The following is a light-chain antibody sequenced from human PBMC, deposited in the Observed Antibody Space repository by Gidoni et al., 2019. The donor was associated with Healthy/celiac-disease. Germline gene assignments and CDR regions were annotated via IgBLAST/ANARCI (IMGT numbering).Light chain of an antibody. CDR1: QAISNY. CDR2: DAS. J-gene: IGKJ2*01. Sequence: DIQMTQSPSSLSASVGDRVTITCQASQAISNYFNWYQQKPGKAPTLLIYDASNLETGVPSRLRGSGSGTDFTFTISSMQPEDIATYYCQQYDNLPRYTFXXXTKLEIK. V-gene: IGKV1-33*01. CDR3: QQYDNLPRYT.